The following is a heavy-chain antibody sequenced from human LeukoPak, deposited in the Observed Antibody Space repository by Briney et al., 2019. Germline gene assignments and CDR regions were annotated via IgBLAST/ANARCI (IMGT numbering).Heavy chain of an antibody. CDR1: GFTFSDYS. D-gene: IGHD1-20*01. Sequence: GGSLRLSCAASGFTFSDYSMNWVRQAPGKGLEWVSSISSSSSYIYYADSVKGRFTISRDNAKNSLYLQMNSLRAEDTAVYYCAKGTSYNWNDGWFDPWGNGILVTVSS. V-gene: IGHV3-21*01. CDR3: AKGTSYNWNDGWFDP. J-gene: IGHJ5*02. CDR2: ISSSSSYI.